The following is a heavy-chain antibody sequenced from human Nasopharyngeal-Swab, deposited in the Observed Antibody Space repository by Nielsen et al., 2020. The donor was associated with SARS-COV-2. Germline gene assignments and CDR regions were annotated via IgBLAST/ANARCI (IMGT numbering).Heavy chain of an antibody. J-gene: IGHJ6*02. CDR3: AKDRDSGDDSGEYYHYYGMDV. CDR2: IWYDGSNK. V-gene: IGHV3-33*06. D-gene: IGHD5-12*01. Sequence: GESLKISCAASGFTFISYGMHWVRQAPGKGLEWVAVIWYDGSNKYYADSVKGRFTISRDNSKNTLYLQMNSLRAEDTAVYYCAKDRDSGDDSGEYYHYYGMDVWGQGTSVTVS. CDR1: GFTFISYG.